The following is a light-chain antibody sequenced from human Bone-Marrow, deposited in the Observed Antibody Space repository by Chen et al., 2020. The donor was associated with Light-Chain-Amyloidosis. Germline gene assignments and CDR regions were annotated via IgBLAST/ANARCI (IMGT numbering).Light chain of an antibody. CDR1: SGSIATNY. Sequence: NFMLTQPHSVSESPGKTVIISCTRSSGSIATNYVQWYQQRPGSSPTTVIYEDDQRPSGVPDLFSGSIDSCSNSTSLTLSGMKTEEEADYYCQSYQGSSQGVFGGGTKLTVL. CDR3: QSYQGSSQGV. V-gene: IGLV6-57*01. J-gene: IGLJ3*02. CDR2: EDD.